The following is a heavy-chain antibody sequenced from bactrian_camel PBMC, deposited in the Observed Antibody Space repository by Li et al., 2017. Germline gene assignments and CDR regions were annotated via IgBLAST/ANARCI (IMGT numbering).Heavy chain of an antibody. D-gene: IGHD6*01. Sequence: QLVESGGGSVQAGGSLRLSCAVTGMRDSKFRMAWFRQAPGKEVEWVAGITSLPSLFRAASYADSVKGRFTISRDNAKDTLYLQMNILKPEDTATYYCAHDPEGTVVAGCTPDDADWGQGTQVTVS. J-gene: IGHJ4*01. CDR2: ITSLPSLFRAA. V-gene: IGHV3S40*01. CDR1: GMRDSKFR. CDR3: AHDPEGTVVAGCTPDDAD.